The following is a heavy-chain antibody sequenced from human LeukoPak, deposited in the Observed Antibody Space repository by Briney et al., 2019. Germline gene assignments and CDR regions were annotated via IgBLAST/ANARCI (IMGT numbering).Heavy chain of an antibody. V-gene: IGHV1-18*01. D-gene: IGHD2-15*01. J-gene: IGHJ4*02. CDR2: ISAYNGNT. Sequence: XXASXXTFTSYGISXVRQAPGQGLEWMGWISAYNGNTNYAQKLQGRVTMTTDTSTSTAYMELRSLRSDDTAVYYCTVVGFDYWGQGTLVTVSS. CDR1: XXTFTSYG. CDR3: TVVGFDY.